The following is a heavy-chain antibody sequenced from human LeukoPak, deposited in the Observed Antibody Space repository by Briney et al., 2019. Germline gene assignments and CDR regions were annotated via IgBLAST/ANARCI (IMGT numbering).Heavy chain of an antibody. CDR2: IIPIFGTA. J-gene: IGHJ4*02. CDR3: ARDLDNRRSWTY. V-gene: IGHV1-69*06. CDR1: GGTFSSYA. D-gene: IGHD2-2*03. Sequence: ASVKVSCKASGGTFSSYAISWVRQAPGQGLEWMGGIIPIFGTANYAQKFQGRVTITADKSTSTAYMELSSLRSEDTAVYYCARDLDNRRSWTYWGQGTLVTVSS.